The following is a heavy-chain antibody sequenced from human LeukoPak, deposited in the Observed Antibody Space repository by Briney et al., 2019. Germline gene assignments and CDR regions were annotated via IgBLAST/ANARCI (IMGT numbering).Heavy chain of an antibody. CDR2: IRYDGSNK. J-gene: IGHJ4*02. CDR3: AKDEGEWLVRPNYFDY. CDR1: GFTFSSYG. V-gene: IGHV3-30*02. D-gene: IGHD6-19*01. Sequence: GGSLRLSCAASGFTFSSYGVHWVRQAPGKGLEWVAFIRYDGSNKYYADSVKGRFTISRDNSKNTLYLQMNSLRAEDTAVYYCAKDEGEWLVRPNYFDYWGQGTLVTVSS.